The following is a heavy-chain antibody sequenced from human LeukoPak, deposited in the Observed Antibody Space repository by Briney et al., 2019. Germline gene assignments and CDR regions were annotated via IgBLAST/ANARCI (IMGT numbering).Heavy chain of an antibody. V-gene: IGHV3-30*18. CDR3: ANRGDTAMVLDY. D-gene: IGHD5-18*01. Sequence: GGSLRLSCAASGFTFSSYGVHWVRQAPGKGLEWVAIISYDGSNNYYADSVKGRFTISRDNSKNTLYLQMNSLRAEDTAVYYCANRGDTAMVLDYWGQGTLVTVSS. J-gene: IGHJ4*02. CDR2: ISYDGSNN. CDR1: GFTFSSYG.